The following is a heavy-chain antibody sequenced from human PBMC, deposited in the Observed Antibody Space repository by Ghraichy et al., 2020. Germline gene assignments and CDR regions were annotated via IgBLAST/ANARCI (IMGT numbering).Heavy chain of an antibody. CDR3: ARDRDWGGFDY. D-gene: IGHD3-16*01. CDR2: IKTDGTTT. CDR1: GFTFSTYW. V-gene: IGHV3-74*01. Sequence: GESLNISCTASGFTFSTYWMHWVRQAPGKGLVWVSRIKTDGTTTYYADSVRGRFTVSRDNAKNTLYLHMNSLRAEDTALYYCARDRDWGGFDYWSQGTLVTVSS. J-gene: IGHJ4*02.